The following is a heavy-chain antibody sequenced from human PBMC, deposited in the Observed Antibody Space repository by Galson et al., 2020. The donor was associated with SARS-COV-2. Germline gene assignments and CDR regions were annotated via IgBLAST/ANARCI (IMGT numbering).Heavy chain of an antibody. CDR1: GFTFDDYA. CDR3: AKDPGYSSGLYYFDY. CDR2: ISWNSGSI. D-gene: IGHD6-19*01. Sequence: GGSLRLSCAASGFTFDDYAMHWVRQAPGKGLEWVSGISWNSGSIGYADSVKGQFTISRDNAKNSLYLQMNSLRAEDTALYYCAKDPGYSSGLYYFDYWGQGTLVTVSS. J-gene: IGHJ4*02. V-gene: IGHV3-9*01.